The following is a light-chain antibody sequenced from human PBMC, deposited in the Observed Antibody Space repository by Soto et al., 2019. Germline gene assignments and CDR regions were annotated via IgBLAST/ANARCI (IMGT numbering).Light chain of an antibody. V-gene: IGKV1-5*03. CDR1: QSISTY. CDR2: QAS. J-gene: IGKJ4*01. CDR3: QQYLSFVT. Sequence: DIQMTQSPSTLSAYVGDRVTITCRASQSISTYLAWYQQKPGKAPKLLLSQASIIQSGVPSSFSGSGSGTEFTLTISSLQPDDVASYYCQQYLSFVTFGGGTKVEI.